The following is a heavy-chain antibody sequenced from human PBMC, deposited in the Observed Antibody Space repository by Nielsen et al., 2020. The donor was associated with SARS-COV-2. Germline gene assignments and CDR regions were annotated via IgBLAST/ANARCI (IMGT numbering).Heavy chain of an antibody. CDR3: ARARGAYGDYYYYYYTDV. V-gene: IGHV6-1*01. CDR2: TYYRSKWYN. J-gene: IGHJ6*03. D-gene: IGHD4-17*01. Sequence: WLRQSPSRGLEWLGRTYYRSKWYNDYAVSVKSRITINPDTSKNQFSLQLNSVTPEDTAVYYCARARGAYGDYYYYYYTDVWGKGTTVTVSS.